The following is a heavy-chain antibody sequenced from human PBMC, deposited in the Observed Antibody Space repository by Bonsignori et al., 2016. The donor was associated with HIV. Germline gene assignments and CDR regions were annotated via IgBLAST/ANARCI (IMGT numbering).Heavy chain of an antibody. CDR1: GYTFSSFG. V-gene: IGHV1-18*01. J-gene: IGHJ4*02. Sequence: ASVKVSCKASGYTFSSFGINWVRQAPGQGLEWMGWISGYNGQTNYAQKFQGRVTLTTDTSTGTAYMEVRSLTSDDTAVYFCARDSPLTAFDFWGQGTLVTVSS. CDR2: ISGYNGQT. CDR3: ARDSPLTAFDF. D-gene: IGHD3-9*01.